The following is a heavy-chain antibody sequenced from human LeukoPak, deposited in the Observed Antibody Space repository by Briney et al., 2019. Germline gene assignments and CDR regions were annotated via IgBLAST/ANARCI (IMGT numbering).Heavy chain of an antibody. Sequence: SQTLSLTCTVSGGSISSGSYYWSWIRQPAGKGLEWIGEINHSGSTNYNPSLKSRVTISVDTSKNQFSLKLSSVTAADTAVYYCARGSGYSGFDPWGQGTLVTVSS. V-gene: IGHV4-61*09. CDR3: ARGSGYSGFDP. CDR2: INHSGST. D-gene: IGHD2-15*01. CDR1: GGSISSGSYY. J-gene: IGHJ5*02.